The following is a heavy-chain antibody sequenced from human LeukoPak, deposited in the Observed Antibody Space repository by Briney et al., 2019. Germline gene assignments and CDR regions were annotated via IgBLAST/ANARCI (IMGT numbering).Heavy chain of an antibody. V-gene: IGHV3-64D*06. CDR1: GFTFSNYA. CDR3: VKAAGSWYGHFDY. Sequence: GGSLRLSCSASGFTFSNYAIHWVRQAPGKGLEYVSTISDNGGNTNYADSVKGRFTISRDNSKNTLYLQMSSLRPEDTAVYYCVKAAGSWYGHFDYWGQGTLVTVSS. D-gene: IGHD6-13*01. CDR2: ISDNGGNT. J-gene: IGHJ4*02.